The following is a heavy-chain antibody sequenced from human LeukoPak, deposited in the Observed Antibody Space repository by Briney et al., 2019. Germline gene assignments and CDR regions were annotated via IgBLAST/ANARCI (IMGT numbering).Heavy chain of an antibody. CDR1: GGSISSSY. V-gene: IGHV4-59*01. J-gene: IGHJ2*01. CDR3: ARVLGAYCSGGSCYSSWYFDL. CDR2: IYYSGST. Sequence: SETLSLTCTVSGGSISSSYWSWIRRLPGKGLEWIGYIYYSGSTNYNPSLKSRVTISVDTSKNQFSLKLSSVTAADTAVYYCARVLGAYCSGGSCYSSWYFDLWGRGTLVTVPS. D-gene: IGHD2-15*01.